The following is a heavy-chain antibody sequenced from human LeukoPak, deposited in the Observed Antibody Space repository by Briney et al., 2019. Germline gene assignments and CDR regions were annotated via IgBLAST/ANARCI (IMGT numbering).Heavy chain of an antibody. CDR1: GFTFSSYG. V-gene: IGHV3-23*01. D-gene: IGHD2-2*01. Sequence: PGGSLRLSCAASGFTFSSYGMSWVRQAPGKGLEWVSAISGSGGSTYYADSVKGRFTISRDNSKNTLYLQMNSLRADDTAVYYCAKRSLSIVVVPAAVDYWGQGTLVTVSS. CDR2: ISGSGGST. J-gene: IGHJ4*02. CDR3: AKRSLSIVVVPAAVDY.